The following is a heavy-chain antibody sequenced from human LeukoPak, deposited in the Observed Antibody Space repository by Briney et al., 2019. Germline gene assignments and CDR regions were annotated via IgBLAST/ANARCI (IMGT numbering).Heavy chain of an antibody. Sequence: GGSLRLSCAASGFTFSSYWMSWVRQAPGKGLEWVANIKQDGREKYYVDSVKGRFTISRDNAENSLYLQMNSLRAEDTAVYYCAKEIFSYAVYYFDYWGQGTLVTVSS. CDR1: GFTFSSYW. J-gene: IGHJ4*02. V-gene: IGHV3-7*03. CDR2: IKQDGREK. CDR3: AKEIFSYAVYYFDY. D-gene: IGHD5-18*01.